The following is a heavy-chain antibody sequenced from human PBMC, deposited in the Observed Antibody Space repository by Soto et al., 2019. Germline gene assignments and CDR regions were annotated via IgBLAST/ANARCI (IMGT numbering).Heavy chain of an antibody. CDR1: GGSFSGYY. J-gene: IGHJ4*02. D-gene: IGHD5-12*01. V-gene: IGHV4-34*01. Sequence: QVQLQQWGAGLLKPSETLSLTCAVYGGSFSGYYWSWIRQPPGKGLEWIGEINHSGSTNYNPSLKSRVTISVDTSTKQFSLKLSSVTAADTAVYYCARDRWYSGYDTKGGDYWGQGTLVTVSS. CDR2: INHSGST. CDR3: ARDRWYSGYDTKGGDY.